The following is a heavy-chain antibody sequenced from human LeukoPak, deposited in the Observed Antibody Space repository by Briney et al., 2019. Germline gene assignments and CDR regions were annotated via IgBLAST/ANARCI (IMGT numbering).Heavy chain of an antibody. CDR1: GFTISSYG. CDR3: AKVADCSSTSCYTLDY. V-gene: IGHV3-30*18. CDR2: ISYDGSNK. D-gene: IGHD2-2*02. Sequence: GGSLRLSCAASGFTISSYGMHWVRQAPGKGLEWVAVISYDGSNKYYADSVKGRFTISRDNSKNTLYLQMNSLRAEDTAVYYCAKVADCSSTSCYTLDYWGQGTLVTVSS. J-gene: IGHJ4*02.